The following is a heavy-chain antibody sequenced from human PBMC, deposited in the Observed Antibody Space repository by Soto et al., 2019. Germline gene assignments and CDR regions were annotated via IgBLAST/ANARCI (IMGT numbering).Heavy chain of an antibody. Sequence: QVLLVESGGGVVQPGRSLRLSCAASGFTFSRYGMHWVRRSPGKGLEWVAVIWYDGSNTYYADSVKARFTISRDSSKNTFHLQRSSLRAEDTAVYYGAILGGRLGDVQHGGQGTLVAVSS. D-gene: IGHD2-15*01. V-gene: IGHV3-33*01. J-gene: IGHJ1*01. CDR2: IWYDGSNT. CDR1: GFTFSRYG. CDR3: AILGGRLGDVQH.